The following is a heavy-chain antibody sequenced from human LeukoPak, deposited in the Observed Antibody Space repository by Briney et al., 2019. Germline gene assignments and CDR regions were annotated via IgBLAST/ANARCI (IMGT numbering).Heavy chain of an antibody. Sequence: SVKVSXKASGGTFRSYAISWVRQAPGQGLEWMGRIIPIFGTANYAQKFQGRVTITTDESTSTAYMELSSLRSEDTAVYYCARSGYYGSGRYYYYYMDVWGKGTTVTVSS. V-gene: IGHV1-69*05. D-gene: IGHD3-10*01. CDR1: GGTFRSYA. CDR3: ARSGYYGSGRYYYYYMDV. CDR2: IIPIFGTA. J-gene: IGHJ6*03.